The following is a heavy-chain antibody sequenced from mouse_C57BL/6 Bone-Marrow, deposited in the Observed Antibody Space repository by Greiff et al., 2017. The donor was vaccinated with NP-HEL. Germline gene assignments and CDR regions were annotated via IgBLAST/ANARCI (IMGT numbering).Heavy chain of an antibody. CDR3: ARAILRYRYFEV. V-gene: IGHV1-18*01. Sequence: VQLQQSGPELVKPGASVKIPCKASGYTFTDYNMDWVKQSHGKSLEWIGDINPNNGGTIYNQKFKGKATLTVDKSSSTAYMELRSLTSEDTAVYYCARAILRYRYFEVWGTGTTVTVAS. CDR2: INPNNGGT. D-gene: IGHD1-1*01. J-gene: IGHJ1*03. CDR1: GYTFTDYN.